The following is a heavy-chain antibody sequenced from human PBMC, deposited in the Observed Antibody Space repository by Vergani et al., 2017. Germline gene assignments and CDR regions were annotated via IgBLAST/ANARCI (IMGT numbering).Heavy chain of an antibody. CDR2: IRSKANDYAT. Sequence: EVQLVESGGGLVQPGGSLKLSCVASGFTFSGSAIHWVRQSSGKGLEWLGRIRSKANDYATEYSVSVRGRFTISRDDSTYTAYLQMQNLRLDDTAVYYCHSWGIYGGTTQRYSDYWGQGSLVTVSS. D-gene: IGHD1/OR15-1a*01. J-gene: IGHJ4*02. CDR1: GFTFSGSA. CDR3: HSWGIYGGTTQRYSDY. V-gene: IGHV3-73*01.